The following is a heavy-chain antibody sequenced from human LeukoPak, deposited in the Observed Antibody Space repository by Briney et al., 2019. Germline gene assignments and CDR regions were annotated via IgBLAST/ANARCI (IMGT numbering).Heavy chain of an antibody. CDR1: GGSISSGGYS. CDR3: ARASYDFWSGYLQIYFDY. CDR2: IYHSGST. J-gene: IGHJ4*02. V-gene: IGHV4-30-2*01. Sequence: SETLSLTCAVSGGSISSGGYSWSWIRQPPGKGLEWIGYIYHSGSTYYNPSLKSRVTISVDRSKNQFSLKLSSVTAADTAVYYCARASYDFWSGYLQIYFDYWGQGTLVTVSS. D-gene: IGHD3-3*01.